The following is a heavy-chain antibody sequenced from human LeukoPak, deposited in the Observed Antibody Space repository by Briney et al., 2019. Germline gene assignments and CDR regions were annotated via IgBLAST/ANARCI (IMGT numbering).Heavy chain of an antibody. V-gene: IGHV3-21*01. CDR1: GFTFSSYS. J-gene: IGHJ3*02. CDR2: ISSSSSYI. CDR3: ARAESISDAFDI. Sequence: GGSLRLSCAASGFTFSSYSMNWVRQAPGKGLEWVSSISSSSSYIYYADSVKGRFTISRDNAKNSLYLQMNSLRAEDTAVYYCARAESISDAFDIWGQGTMVTVSS.